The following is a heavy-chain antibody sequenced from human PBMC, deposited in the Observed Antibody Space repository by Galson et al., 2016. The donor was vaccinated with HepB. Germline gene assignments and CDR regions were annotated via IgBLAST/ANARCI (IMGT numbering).Heavy chain of an antibody. V-gene: IGHV3-30*04. D-gene: IGHD1-1*01. J-gene: IGHJ4*02. Sequence: SLRLSCAVSGFSLSRYDIDWVRQAPGKGLEWVASLSSDGRNEEYADSVKGRFTISRDNFKSTTYLQMNSLRIEDTAVYYCASTYGGLERHEYWGQGTLVSVSS. CDR1: GFSLSRYD. CDR3: ASTYGGLERHEY. CDR2: LSSDGRNE.